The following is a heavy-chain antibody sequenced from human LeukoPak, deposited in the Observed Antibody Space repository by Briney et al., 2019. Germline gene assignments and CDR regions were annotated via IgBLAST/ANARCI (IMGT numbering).Heavy chain of an antibody. Sequence: PGGSLRLSCAASGFTFSDYNMNWIRQAPGKGLEWMGGFDPEDGETIYAQKFQGRVTMTEDTSTDTAYMELSSLRSEDTAVYYCATDRGYGGPFDYWGQGTLVTVSS. V-gene: IGHV1-24*01. CDR1: GFTFSDYN. J-gene: IGHJ4*02. CDR3: ATDRGYGGPFDY. D-gene: IGHD4-23*01. CDR2: FDPEDGET.